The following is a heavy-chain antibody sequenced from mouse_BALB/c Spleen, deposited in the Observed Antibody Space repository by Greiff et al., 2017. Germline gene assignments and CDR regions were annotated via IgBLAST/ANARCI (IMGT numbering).Heavy chain of an antibody. CDR2: ISNGGGST. D-gene: IGHD4-1*01. Sequence: EVQVVESGGGLVQPGGSLKLSCAASGFTFSSYTMSWVRQTPEKRLEWVAYISNGGGSTYYPDTVKGRFTISRDNAKNTLYLQMSSLKSEDTAMYYCARQELTGTFFAYWGQGTLVTVSA. CDR1: GFTFSSYT. J-gene: IGHJ3*01. CDR3: ARQELTGTFFAY. V-gene: IGHV5-12-2*01.